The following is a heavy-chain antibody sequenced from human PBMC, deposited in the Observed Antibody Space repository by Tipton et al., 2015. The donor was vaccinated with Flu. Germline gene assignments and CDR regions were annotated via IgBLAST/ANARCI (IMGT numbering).Heavy chain of an antibody. CDR2: IFPSGSG. CDR1: GDAIRSNYL. J-gene: IGHJ2*01. CDR3: ARTACGGDCYSADPPDWYFDL. D-gene: IGHD2-21*02. Sequence: TLSLTCSVSGDAIRSNYLWGWIRQPPGRGLEWIGNIFPSGSGYLNPSLKSRVAMSVDTSKNQLYLNLRSLTAADTAVYYCARTACGGDCYSADPPDWYFDLWGRGTLVTVSS. V-gene: IGHV4-38-2*01.